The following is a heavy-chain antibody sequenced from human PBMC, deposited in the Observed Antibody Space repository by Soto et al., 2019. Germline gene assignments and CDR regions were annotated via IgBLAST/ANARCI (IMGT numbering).Heavy chain of an antibody. D-gene: IGHD3-22*01. J-gene: IGHJ4*02. CDR3: AKDPYYYDSSGYFDY. Sequence: PGGSLRLSCAASGFTFSSYGMHWVRQAPGKGLEWVAVISYDGSNKYYADSVKGRFTISRDNSKNTLYLQMNSLRAEDTAVYYCAKDPYYYDSSGYFDYWGQGTLVTVSS. CDR1: GFTFSSYG. V-gene: IGHV3-30*18. CDR2: ISYDGSNK.